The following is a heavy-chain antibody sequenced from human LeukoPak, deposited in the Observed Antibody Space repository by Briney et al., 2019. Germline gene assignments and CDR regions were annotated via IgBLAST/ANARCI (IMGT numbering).Heavy chain of an antibody. V-gene: IGHV3-23*01. D-gene: IGHD3-22*01. J-gene: IGHJ5*02. CDR1: GFTFSSYA. CDR3: ARCPVPYDSSARWFDP. Sequence: GGSLRLSCAAYGFTFSSYAMNWVRQAPGKGLEWVSSISGSAGSTYYADSVKGRFTISRDNSKNTLYLQMNSLRAEDTAVYYCARCPVPYDSSARWFDPWGQGTLVTVSS. CDR2: ISGSAGST.